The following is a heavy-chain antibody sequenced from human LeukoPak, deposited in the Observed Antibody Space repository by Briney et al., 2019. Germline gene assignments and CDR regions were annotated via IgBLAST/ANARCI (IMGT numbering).Heavy chain of an antibody. CDR1: GGTFSSYA. CDR2: IIPIFGTA. D-gene: IGHD5-18*01. V-gene: IGHV1-69*05. CDR3: ARVGETQYSYAEGDYFDY. Sequence: SVKVSCKASGGTFSSYAISWVRQAPGQGFEWMGGIIPIFGTANYAQKFQGRVTITTDESTSTAYMELSSLRSEDTAVYYCARVGETQYSYAEGDYFDYWGQGTLVTVSS. J-gene: IGHJ4*02.